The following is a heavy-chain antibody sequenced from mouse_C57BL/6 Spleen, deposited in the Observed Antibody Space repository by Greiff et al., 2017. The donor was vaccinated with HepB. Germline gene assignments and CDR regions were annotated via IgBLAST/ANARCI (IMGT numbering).Heavy chain of an antibody. CDR2: IYPGDGDT. Sequence: QVQLKQSGPELVKPGASVKISCKASGYAFSSSWMNWVKQRPGKGLEWIGRIYPGDGDTNYNGKFKGKATLTADKSSSTAYMQLSSLTSEDSAVYFWARGEGSTMVTTVYWGQGTTLTVSS. V-gene: IGHV1-82*01. J-gene: IGHJ2*01. CDR1: GYAFSSSW. D-gene: IGHD2-2*01. CDR3: ARGEGSTMVTTVY.